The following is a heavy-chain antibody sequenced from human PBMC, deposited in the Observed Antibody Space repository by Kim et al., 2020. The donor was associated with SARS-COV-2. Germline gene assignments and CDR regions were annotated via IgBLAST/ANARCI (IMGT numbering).Heavy chain of an antibody. D-gene: IGHD6-19*01. V-gene: IGHV5-51*01. J-gene: IGHJ4*02. CDR2: T. CDR3: ARKGVAGSFDY. Sequence: TSYSPAFQGKVTISADKSISTAYLQWSSLKASDTAMYYCARKGVAGSFDYWGQGTLVTVSS.